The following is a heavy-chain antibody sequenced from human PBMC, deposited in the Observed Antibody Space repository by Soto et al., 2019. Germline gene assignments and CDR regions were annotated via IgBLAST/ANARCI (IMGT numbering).Heavy chain of an antibody. V-gene: IGHV4-4*02. CDR3: ARVGEGFYYGMDV. CDR1: GGSISSRNW. J-gene: IGHJ6*02. CDR2: FYHSGAT. Sequence: SETLSLTCAVSGGSISSRNWWSGFRQPPGKGLEWIGEFYHSGATNYNPSLKSRVTISPDISKNQFSLILTSVTAADTAVYYCARVGEGFYYGMDVWGQGTTVNVSS.